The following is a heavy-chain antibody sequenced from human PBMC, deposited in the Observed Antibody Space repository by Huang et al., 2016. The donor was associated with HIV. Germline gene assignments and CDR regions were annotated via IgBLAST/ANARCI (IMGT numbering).Heavy chain of an antibody. Sequence: VQLQQWGAELLKPSETLSLTCAVAGGSFSGHNWTWIRQPPGRGLEWIGEISDRGSTTYNPSLKGRVTMSGDTSQSQFSLKLNSVTAADTAIYYCARMFKYDSGGYWGNDAFDIWGQGTMVTVSS. CDR2: ISDRGST. D-gene: IGHD3-22*01. CDR3: ARMFKYDSGGYWGNDAFDI. V-gene: IGHV4-34*02. J-gene: IGHJ3*02. CDR1: GGSFSGHN.